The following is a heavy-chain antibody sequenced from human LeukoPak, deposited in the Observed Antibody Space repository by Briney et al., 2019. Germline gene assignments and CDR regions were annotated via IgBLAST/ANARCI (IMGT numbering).Heavy chain of an antibody. CDR3: ARDGYGDYAVDY. CDR1: GFTFSIYS. V-gene: IGHV3-48*02. D-gene: IGHD4-17*01. CDR2: ISSSSSTL. J-gene: IGHJ4*02. Sequence: GGSLRLSCAASGFTFSIYSMNWVRQAPGKGLEWVSYISSSSSTLYYADSVKGRFTISRDSAKNSLYLRMNSLRDDDTAVYYCARDGYGDYAVDYWGQGTLVTVSS.